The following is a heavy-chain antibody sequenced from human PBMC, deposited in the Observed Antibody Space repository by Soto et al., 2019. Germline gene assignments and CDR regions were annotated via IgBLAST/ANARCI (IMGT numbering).Heavy chain of an antibody. J-gene: IGHJ5*02. CDR1: GFTFDDYA. CDR3: AKSAGRVAHLTNWFDP. V-gene: IGHV3-9*01. CDR2: ISWNSGSI. Sequence: GGSLRLSCAASGFTFDDYAMHWVRQAPGKGLEWVSGISWNSGSIGYADSVKGRFTISRDNAKNSLYLQMNSLRAEDTALYYCAKSAGRVAHLTNWFDPWGQGTLVTVSS. D-gene: IGHD6-13*01.